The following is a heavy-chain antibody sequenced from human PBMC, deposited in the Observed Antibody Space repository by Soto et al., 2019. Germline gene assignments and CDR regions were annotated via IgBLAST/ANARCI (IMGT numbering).Heavy chain of an antibody. V-gene: IGHV3-53*04. D-gene: IGHD6-19*01. Sequence: EVQLVESGGGLVQPGGSLRLSCAASGFTVSSNYMSWVRQAPGKGLEWVSVIYSGGSTYYADSVKGRFTISRHNSKNTLYLQMNSLRAEDTAVYYCARGVSSGWYYYFDYWGQGTLVTVSS. CDR3: ARGVSSGWYYYFDY. J-gene: IGHJ4*02. CDR2: IYSGGST. CDR1: GFTVSSNY.